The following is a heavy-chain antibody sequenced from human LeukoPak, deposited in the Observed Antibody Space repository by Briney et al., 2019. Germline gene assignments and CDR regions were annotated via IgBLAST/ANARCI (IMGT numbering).Heavy chain of an antibody. CDR2: ISSDGTNK. Sequence: PGGSLRLSCAASGFTFSSYAINRVRQAPGKGLEWVAVISSDGTNKYYADSVKGRITISRDNSKNTLYLQMNSLRAEDTAVYYCAREGYSSGWQKTYYFDYWGQGTLVTVSS. CDR1: GFTFSSYA. J-gene: IGHJ4*02. D-gene: IGHD6-19*01. CDR3: AREGYSSGWQKTYYFDY. V-gene: IGHV3-30-3*01.